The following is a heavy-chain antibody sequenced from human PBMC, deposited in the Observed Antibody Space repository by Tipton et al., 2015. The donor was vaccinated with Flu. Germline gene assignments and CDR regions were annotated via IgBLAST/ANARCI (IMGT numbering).Heavy chain of an antibody. D-gene: IGHD5/OR15-5a*01. J-gene: IGHJ4*02. CDR3: ARDLRLDYFDY. Sequence: TLSLTCTVSGGPISSGGYYWGWSRQPPGKGLEWIGSIYYSGSTYYNPSLKSRVTISVDTSKNQFSLKLSSVTAADTAVYYCARDLRLDYFDYWGQGTLVTVSS. CDR2: IYYSGST. V-gene: IGHV4-39*07. CDR1: GGPISSGGYY.